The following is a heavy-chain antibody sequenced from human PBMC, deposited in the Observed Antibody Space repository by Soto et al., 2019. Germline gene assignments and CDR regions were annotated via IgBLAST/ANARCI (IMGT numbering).Heavy chain of an antibody. Sequence: GGSLRLSCAVSGFSVSGMYMAWVRQVPGKGLEWVSLLYTGDTAYYADSVSGRFTISKDSSKDTLFLQMNGLRAEDTAIYYCTRVDTLYADIDYWGQGTLATVSS. D-gene: IGHD3-16*01. CDR3: TRVDTLYADIDY. CDR2: LYTGDTA. J-gene: IGHJ4*02. V-gene: IGHV3-66*01. CDR1: GFSVSGMY.